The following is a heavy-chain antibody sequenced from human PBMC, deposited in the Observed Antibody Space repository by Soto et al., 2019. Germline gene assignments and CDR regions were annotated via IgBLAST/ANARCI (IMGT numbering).Heavy chain of an antibody. V-gene: IGHV4-59*01. CDR1: GGSISSYY. Sequence: PSETLSLTCTVSGGSISSYYWSWIRQPPGKGLEWIGYIYYSGSTNYNPSLKSRVTISVGTSKNQFSLKLSSVTAADTAVYYCARGELPYYDFWSGYYGDHWFDPWGQGTLVTVSS. CDR3: ARGELPYYDFWSGYYGDHWFDP. D-gene: IGHD3-3*01. CDR2: IYYSGST. J-gene: IGHJ5*02.